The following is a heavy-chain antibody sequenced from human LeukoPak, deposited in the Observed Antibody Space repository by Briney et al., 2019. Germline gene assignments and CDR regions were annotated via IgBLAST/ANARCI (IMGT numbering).Heavy chain of an antibody. CDR1: GFTFDDYA. CDR3: AKDIFTLLRGAFDI. J-gene: IGHJ3*02. V-gene: IGHV3-9*01. D-gene: IGHD3-10*01. Sequence: GGPLRLSCAASGFTFDDYAMHWVRQAPGKGLEWFSGVSWNSDSIGYADSVKGRFTISRDNAKNSLYLQMNSLRAEDTAFYYCAKDIFTLLRGAFDIWGQGTMVTVSS. CDR2: VSWNSDSI.